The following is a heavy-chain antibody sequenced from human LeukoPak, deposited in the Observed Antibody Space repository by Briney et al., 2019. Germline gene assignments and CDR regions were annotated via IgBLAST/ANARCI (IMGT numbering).Heavy chain of an antibody. CDR2: ISAYNGNT. CDR3: ARDRYSIAGKGRTFDY. J-gene: IGHJ4*02. V-gene: IGHV1-18*01. Sequence: GASVKVSCKASGYTFTSYGISWVRQAPGQGLEWMGWISAYNGNTNYAQKLQGRVTMTRDMSTSTVYMELSSLRSEDTAVYYCARDRYSIAGKGRTFDYWGQGTLVTVSS. D-gene: IGHD6-6*01. CDR1: GYTFTSYG.